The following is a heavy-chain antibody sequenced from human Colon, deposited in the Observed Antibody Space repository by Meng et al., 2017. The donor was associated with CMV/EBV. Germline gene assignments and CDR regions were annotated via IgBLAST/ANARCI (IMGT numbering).Heavy chain of an antibody. Sequence: SGYIFFSSAMHWVRQAPGQGLEWMGWINTNTGNPTYAQGFTGRFVFSSDTSVSTASLQINSLKAEDTGVYYCAREYYGSASYYNFDYWGQGTLVTVSS. CDR3: AREYYGSASYYNFDY. D-gene: IGHD3-10*01. J-gene: IGHJ4*02. V-gene: IGHV7-4-1*02. CDR2: INTNTGNP. CDR1: GYIFFSSA.